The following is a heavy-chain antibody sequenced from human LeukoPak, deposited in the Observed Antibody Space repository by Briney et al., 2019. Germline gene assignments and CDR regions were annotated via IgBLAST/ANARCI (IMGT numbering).Heavy chain of an antibody. CDR3: ARDPITIFGVVIPDY. Sequence: PGGSPRLSCAASGFTFSSYWMSWVRQAPGKGLEWVANIKQDGSEKYYVDSVKGRFTISRDNAKNSLYLQMNSLRAEDTAVYYCARDPITIFGVVIPDYWGQGTLVTVSS. V-gene: IGHV3-7*01. CDR1: GFTFSSYW. CDR2: IKQDGSEK. J-gene: IGHJ4*02. D-gene: IGHD3-3*01.